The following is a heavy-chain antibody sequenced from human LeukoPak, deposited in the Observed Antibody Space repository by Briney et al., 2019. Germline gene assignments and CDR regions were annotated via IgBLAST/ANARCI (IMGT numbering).Heavy chain of an antibody. CDR3: ARGTLGYCSSTSCYTERVFDY. D-gene: IGHD2-2*02. Sequence: GGSLRLSCAASGFTFSSYSMNWVRQAPGKGLEWVSSISSSSSYIYYADSVKGRFTISRDNAKNSLYLQMNSLRAEDTAVYYCARGTLGYCSSTSCYTERVFDYWGQGTLVTVSS. V-gene: IGHV3-21*01. J-gene: IGHJ4*02. CDR2: ISSSSSYI. CDR1: GFTFSSYS.